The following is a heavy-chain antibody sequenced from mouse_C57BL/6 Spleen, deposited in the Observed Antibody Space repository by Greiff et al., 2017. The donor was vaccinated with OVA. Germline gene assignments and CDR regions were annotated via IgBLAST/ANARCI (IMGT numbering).Heavy chain of an antibody. J-gene: IGHJ2*01. CDR1: GFTFSSYG. D-gene: IGHD3-1*01. CDR2: ISSGGSYT. V-gene: IGHV5-6*02. CDR3: AREALGSGGGDY. Sequence: DVKLVESGGDLVKPGGSLKLSCAASGFTFSSYGMSWVRQTPDKRLEWVATISSGGSYTYYPDSVKGRFTISRDNAKNTLYLQMSRLKSEDTAIYYCAREALGSGGGDYWGQGTTLTVSS.